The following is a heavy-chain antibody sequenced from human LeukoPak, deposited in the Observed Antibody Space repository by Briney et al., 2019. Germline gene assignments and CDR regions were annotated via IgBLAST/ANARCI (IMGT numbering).Heavy chain of an antibody. D-gene: IGHD3-10*01. J-gene: IGHJ4*02. CDR3: ASQLGYGSGTYYNKLFDY. CDR2: INHSGST. CDR1: GGSFSGYY. V-gene: IGHV4-34*01. Sequence: SETLSLTCAVYGGSFSGYYWSWIRQPPGKGLEWIGEINHSGSTNYNPSLKSRVTISLDTSQNQFSLRLTSVTAADTAVYYCASQLGYGSGTYYNKLFDYWGQGTLLTVSS.